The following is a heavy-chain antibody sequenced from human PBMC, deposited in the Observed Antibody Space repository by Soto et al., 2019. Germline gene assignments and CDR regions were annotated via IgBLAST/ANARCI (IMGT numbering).Heavy chain of an antibody. CDR1: GFTFDDYA. CDR2: ISWNGNII. Sequence: EVQLVESGGGLVQPGRSRRLSCAASGFTFDDYAMYWVRRLPGQGLEWVSSISWNGNIIGYADSVKGRFTISRDNAKNSLYLQLNSLRPEDTALYYCAKGGPVAFCGGGSCYFDSWGQGTLVTVSS. D-gene: IGHD2-15*01. CDR3: AKGGPVAFCGGGSCYFDS. J-gene: IGHJ4*02. V-gene: IGHV3-9*01.